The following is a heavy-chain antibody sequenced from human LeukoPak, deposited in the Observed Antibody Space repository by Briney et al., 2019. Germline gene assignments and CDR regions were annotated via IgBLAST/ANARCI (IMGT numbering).Heavy chain of an antibody. D-gene: IGHD3-22*01. CDR3: ARNGYYDSYFEY. V-gene: IGHV4-59*01. J-gene: IGHJ4*02. CDR1: GGSISTYY. Sequence: PSETLSLTCTVSGGSISTYYWTRIRQPPGKGLEWIGYVDYGGNTDYNPSLKSRVTISVDMSKNQFSLRLSSVTAADTAVYYCARNGYYDSYFEYWGQGILVTVSS. CDR2: VDYGGNT.